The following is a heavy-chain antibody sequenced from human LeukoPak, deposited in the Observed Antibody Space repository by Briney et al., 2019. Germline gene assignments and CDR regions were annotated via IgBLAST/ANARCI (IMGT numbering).Heavy chain of an antibody. D-gene: IGHD4-11*01. CDR2: LYWNDDK. CDR1: GFSLSTSGMY. J-gene: IGHJ3*02. V-gene: IGHV2-5*01. CDR3: AHRNSDYRAFDI. Sequence: SGPTLVKPTQTLTLTCTFSGFSLSTSGMYVGWIRQPPGKALEWLALLYWNDDKRYSPSLKSRLTITKDTSKNQVVLTMTNMDPVDTATYYCAHRNSDYRAFDIWGQGTMVTVSS.